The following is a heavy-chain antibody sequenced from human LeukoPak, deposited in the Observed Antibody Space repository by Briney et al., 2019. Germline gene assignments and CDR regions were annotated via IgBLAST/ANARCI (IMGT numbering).Heavy chain of an antibody. J-gene: IGHJ4*02. CDR3: ARDKAATPPFDY. CDR2: ISSSSSYI. V-gene: IGHV3-21*01. Sequence: GGSLRLSCAASGFTFSSYSMNWVRQAPGKGLEWVSSISSSSSYIYYADSAKGRFTISRDNAKNSLYLQMNSLRAEDTAVYYCARDKAATPPFDYWGQGTLVTVSS. D-gene: IGHD2-15*01. CDR1: GFTFSSYS.